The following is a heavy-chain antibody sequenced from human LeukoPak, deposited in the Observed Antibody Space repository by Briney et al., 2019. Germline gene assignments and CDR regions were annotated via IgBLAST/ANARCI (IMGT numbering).Heavy chain of an antibody. Sequence: ASVKVSCKASGYTFTSYGINWVRQAPGQGLEWMGWISAYNGNTNYAQKLQGRVTMTTDTSTSTAYMELRSLRSDDTAVYYCARVGKYYYGSGRPDYWGQGTLVTVSS. J-gene: IGHJ4*02. D-gene: IGHD3-10*01. V-gene: IGHV1-18*04. CDR3: ARVGKYYYGSGRPDY. CDR2: ISAYNGNT. CDR1: GYTFTSYG.